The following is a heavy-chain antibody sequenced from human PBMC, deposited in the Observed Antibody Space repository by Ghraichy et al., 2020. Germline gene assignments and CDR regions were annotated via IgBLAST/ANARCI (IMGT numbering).Heavy chain of an antibody. Sequence: SETLSLTCTVSGDSISSKSFYWGWIRQSPGKGLEWVGSIDESESPYYNPSLKSRVTMSVDTSKNRFSLELSSVTAADTAVYYCARGNYNYYDSRDLNYFDPWGQGTVVTVCS. CDR2: IDESESP. J-gene: IGHJ5*02. V-gene: IGHV4-39*02. CDR3: ARGNYNYYDSRDLNYFDP. CDR1: GDSISSKSFY. D-gene: IGHD3-22*01.